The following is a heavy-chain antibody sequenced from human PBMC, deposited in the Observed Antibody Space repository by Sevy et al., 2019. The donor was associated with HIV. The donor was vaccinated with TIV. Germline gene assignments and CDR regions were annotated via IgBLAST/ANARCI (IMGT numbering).Heavy chain of an antibody. CDR3: ARLQEGWIQLWFDY. Sequence: GGSLRLSCAASGFTFSSYWMSWVRQAPGKGLEWVANIKHDGSEKYYVDSVKGRFTISRDNAKNSLYLQMNSLRAEDTAVYYCARLQEGWIQLWFDYWAQGTLVTVSS. D-gene: IGHD5-18*01. V-gene: IGHV3-7*01. J-gene: IGHJ4*02. CDR2: IKHDGSEK. CDR1: GFTFSSYW.